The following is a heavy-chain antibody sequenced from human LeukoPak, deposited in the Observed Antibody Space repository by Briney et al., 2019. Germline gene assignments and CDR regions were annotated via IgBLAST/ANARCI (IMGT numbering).Heavy chain of an antibody. J-gene: IGHJ6*03. CDR3: ARSAGTGYYYSYMDV. CDR2: IYYSGTT. V-gene: IGHV4-59*01. CDR1: GDSISSYY. Sequence: PSETLSLTCTVSGDSISSYYWSWIRQPPGKGLEWIGYIYYSGTTNLNPSLKSRVTMSLDTSKNQFSLKLSSVTAADTAVYYCARSAGTGYYYSYMDVWGKGTTVTVSS. D-gene: IGHD6-13*01.